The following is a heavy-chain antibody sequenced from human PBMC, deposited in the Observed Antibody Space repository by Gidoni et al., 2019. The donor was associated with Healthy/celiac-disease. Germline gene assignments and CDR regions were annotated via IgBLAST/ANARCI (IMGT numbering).Heavy chain of an antibody. V-gene: IGHV3-30*03. J-gene: IGHJ4*02. Sequence: QVQLVESGGGVVQPGRSLRLSCAASGFTFSSYGMHWVRQAPGKGLEWVAVISYDGSNKYYADSVKGRFTISRDNSKNTLYLQMNSLRAEDTAVYYCSRTSSTSTPGYWGQGTLVTVSS. CDR3: SRTSSTSTPGY. D-gene: IGHD2-2*01. CDR1: GFTFSSYG. CDR2: ISYDGSNK.